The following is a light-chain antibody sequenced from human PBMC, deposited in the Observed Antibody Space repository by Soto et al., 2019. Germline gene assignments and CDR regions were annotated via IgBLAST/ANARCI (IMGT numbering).Light chain of an antibody. CDR3: CSYAGSFYV. CDR1: SSDVGGYNY. J-gene: IGLJ1*01. Sequence: QSVLTQPRSVSGSPGQSVTISCTGTSSDVGGYNYVSWYQQHPGKAPKLMIYDVSKRPSGVPDRFSGSKSGNTASLTISGLQPEDEADYYCCSYAGSFYVFGTGPKVTVL. V-gene: IGLV2-11*01. CDR2: DVS.